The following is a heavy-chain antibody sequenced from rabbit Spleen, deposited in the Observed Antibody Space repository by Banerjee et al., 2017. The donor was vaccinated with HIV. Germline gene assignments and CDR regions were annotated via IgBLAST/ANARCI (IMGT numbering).Heavy chain of an antibody. V-gene: IGHV1S40*01. CDR1: GFSFNSGYD. CDR2: IDAGSSGFT. D-gene: IGHD4-1*01. Sequence: ESGGGLVKPGTSLTLTCKASGFSFNSGYDMCWVRQAPGKGLEWIACIDAGSSGFTYFASWAKGRFTCSKTSSTTATLQMTRLTVADTATYFCARDLDGVIGWNFGWWGQGTLVTVS. J-gene: IGHJ3*01. CDR3: ARDLDGVIGWNFGW.